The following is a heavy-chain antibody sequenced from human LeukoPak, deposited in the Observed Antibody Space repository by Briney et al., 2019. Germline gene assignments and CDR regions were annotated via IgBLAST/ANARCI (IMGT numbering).Heavy chain of an antibody. V-gene: IGHV3-21*04. CDR2: ISSSSSYI. CDR3: ARSPPSIVATGGYYFDY. CDR1: GFTFSSYS. J-gene: IGHJ4*02. D-gene: IGHD5-12*01. Sequence: GGSLRLSCAASGFTFSSYSMNWVRQAPGKGLEWGSSISSSSSYIYYADSVKGRFTISRDNAKNSLYLQMNSLRSEDTAGYYCARSPPSIVATGGYYFDYWGQGTLVTVSS.